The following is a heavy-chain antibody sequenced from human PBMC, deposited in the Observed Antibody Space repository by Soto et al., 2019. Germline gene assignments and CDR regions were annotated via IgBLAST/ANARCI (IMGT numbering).Heavy chain of an antibody. CDR1: GGTFSSYT. CDR2: IIPILGIA. CDR3: ASRETTVTTTYLPDPFDI. D-gene: IGHD4-17*01. Sequence: QVQLVQSGAEVKKPGSSVKVSCKASGGTFSSYTISWVRQAPGQGLEWMGRIIPILGIANYAQKFQGRVTITADKTTSTAYMELSRLRSEDTAVYYCASRETTVTTTYLPDPFDIWGQGTMVTVSS. V-gene: IGHV1-69*02. J-gene: IGHJ3*02.